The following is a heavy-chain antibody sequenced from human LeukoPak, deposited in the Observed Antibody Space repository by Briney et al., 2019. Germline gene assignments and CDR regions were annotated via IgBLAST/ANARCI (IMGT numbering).Heavy chain of an antibody. CDR1: GFTFSSYS. CDR3: ARMWVGAGKPFYFDY. V-gene: IGHV3-21*01. CDR2: ISSSSSYI. J-gene: IGHJ4*02. Sequence: GGSLRLSCAASGFTFSSYSMNWVRQAPGKGLEWVSSISSSSSYIYYADSVKGRFTISRDNAKNSLYPQMNSLRAEDTAVYYCARMWVGAGKPFYFDYWGQGTLVTVSS. D-gene: IGHD2-15*01.